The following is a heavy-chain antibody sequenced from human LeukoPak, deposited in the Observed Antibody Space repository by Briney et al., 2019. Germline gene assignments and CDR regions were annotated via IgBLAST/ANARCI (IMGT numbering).Heavy chain of an antibody. CDR3: ARQQLLWFDY. J-gene: IGHJ4*02. Sequence: SETPSLTCAVYGGSFSGYYWSWIRQPPGKGLEWIGEINHSGSTNYNPSLKSRVTISVDTSKNQFSLKLSSVTAADTAVYYCARQQLLWFDYWGQGTLVTVSS. CDR1: GGSFSGYY. D-gene: IGHD2-2*01. V-gene: IGHV4-34*01. CDR2: INHSGST.